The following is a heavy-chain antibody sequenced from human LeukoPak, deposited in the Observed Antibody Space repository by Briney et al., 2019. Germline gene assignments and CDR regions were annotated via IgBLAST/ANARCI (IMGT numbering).Heavy chain of an antibody. D-gene: IGHD5-18*01. CDR1: GFTFDDYA. CDR3: XXXLYSYGPWPFDY. Sequence: GGSLRLSCAASGFTFDDYAMDWVRQAPGKGLEWVSGISWNSGSIGYADSVKGRFTISRDNAKNSLYLQMNSLRAEDTALYYXXXXLYSYGPWPFDYWGQGTLVTVSS. J-gene: IGHJ4*02. V-gene: IGHV3-9*01. CDR2: ISWNSGSI.